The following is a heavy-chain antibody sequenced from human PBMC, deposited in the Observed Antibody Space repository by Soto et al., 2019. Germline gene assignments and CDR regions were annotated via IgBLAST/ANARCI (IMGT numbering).Heavy chain of an antibody. V-gene: IGHV1-18*01. Sequence: ASVKVSCKASGYTFTSYGISWVRQAPGQGLEWLGWINTDNGFTKSSRNPQVQGRVTISRNTSASTAYMELSNLRSEDTAVYYCARVYGSGIYYNNRIDSWGQGTLVTGSS. CDR2: INTDNGFT. CDR3: ARVYGSGIYYNNRIDS. CDR1: GYTFTSYG. D-gene: IGHD3-10*01. J-gene: IGHJ4*02.